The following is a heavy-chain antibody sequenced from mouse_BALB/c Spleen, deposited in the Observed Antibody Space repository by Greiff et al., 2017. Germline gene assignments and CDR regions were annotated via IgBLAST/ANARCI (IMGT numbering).Heavy chain of an antibody. D-gene: IGHD2-4*01. Sequence: EVQGVESGGGLVQPGGSRKLSCAASGFTFSSFGMHWVRQAPEKGLEWVAYISSGSSTIYYADTVKGRFTISRDNPKNTLFLQMTSLRSEDTAMYYCARSTMITADYFDDWGQGTTLTVSA. CDR3: ARSTMITADYFDD. V-gene: IGHV5-17*02. CDR1: GFTFSSFG. J-gene: IGHJ2*01. CDR2: ISSGSSTI.